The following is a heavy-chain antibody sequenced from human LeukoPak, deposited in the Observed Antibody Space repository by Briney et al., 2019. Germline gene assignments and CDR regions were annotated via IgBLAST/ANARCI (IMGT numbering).Heavy chain of an antibody. Sequence: SETLSLTCTVSGGSINNYYWSWIRQPAGKGLEWIGRIYSSGSTNYNPSLKSRVTISVDTSKNQFSLKLSSVTAADTAVYYCARVIAAAGTDAFDIWGQGTMVTVSS. D-gene: IGHD6-13*01. CDR1: GGSINNYY. J-gene: IGHJ3*02. V-gene: IGHV4-4*07. CDR3: ARVIAAAGTDAFDI. CDR2: IYSSGST.